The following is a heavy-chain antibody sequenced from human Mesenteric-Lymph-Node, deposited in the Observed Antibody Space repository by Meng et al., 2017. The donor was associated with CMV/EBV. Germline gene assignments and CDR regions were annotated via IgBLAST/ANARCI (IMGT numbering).Heavy chain of an antibody. CDR2: ISGYNVNT. D-gene: IGHD2-21*02. Sequence: ASVKVSCKASGYTFTGYYMHWVRQAPGQGLEWMGWISGYNVNTNYAQKFQGRVTMTTHTSTSTAFMELRSLGSDDTAVYYCARDLGVVVVPGGRGMDVWGQGTTVTVSS. J-gene: IGHJ6*02. CDR3: ARDLGVVVVPGGRGMDV. V-gene: IGHV1-18*04. CDR1: GYTFTGYY.